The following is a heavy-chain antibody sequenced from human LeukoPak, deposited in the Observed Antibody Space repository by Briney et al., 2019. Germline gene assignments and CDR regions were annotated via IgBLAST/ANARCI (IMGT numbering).Heavy chain of an antibody. CDR2: IYTGGST. J-gene: IGHJ4*02. V-gene: IGHV3-53*01. Sequence: GGSLRLSCAASGSGFTVSSNYMSWVRQAPGKGLEWVSVIYTGGSTYYADSVKGRFTISRDNSKNTLYLQMNSLGAEDTAVYYCASSRFWSGFTVNYWGQGTLVTVSS. D-gene: IGHD3-3*01. CDR1: GSGFTVSSNY. CDR3: ASSRFWSGFTVNY.